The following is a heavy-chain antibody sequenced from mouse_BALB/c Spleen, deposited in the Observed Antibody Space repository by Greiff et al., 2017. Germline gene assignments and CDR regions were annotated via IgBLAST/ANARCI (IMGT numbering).Heavy chain of an antibody. CDR2: IYPYNGGT. V-gene: IGHV1S29*02. Sequence: VQLQQSGPELVKPGASVKISCKASGYTFTDYYMHWVKQSPGKSLEWIGYIYPYNGGTGYNQKFKSKATLTVDNSSSTAYMELRSLTSEDSAVYYCAPVYDYDECYAMDYWGQGTSGTDSS. D-gene: IGHD2-4*01. CDR3: APVYDYDECYAMDY. J-gene: IGHJ4*01. CDR1: GYTFTDYY.